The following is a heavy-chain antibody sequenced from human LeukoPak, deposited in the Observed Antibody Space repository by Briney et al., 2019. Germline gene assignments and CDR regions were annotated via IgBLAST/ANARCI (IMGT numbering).Heavy chain of an antibody. V-gene: IGHV4-59*01. D-gene: IGHD4-17*01. J-gene: IGHJ6*02. CDR3: ARLRDGMDV. Sequence: SETLSLTCTVSGGSISSYYWTWIRQPPGKGLEWIGYIYYSGSTNYNPSLTSRVTISVDTSRNHFSLKLSSVTAADTAVYYCARLRDGMDVWGQGTTVTVSS. CDR2: IYYSGST. CDR1: GGSISSYY.